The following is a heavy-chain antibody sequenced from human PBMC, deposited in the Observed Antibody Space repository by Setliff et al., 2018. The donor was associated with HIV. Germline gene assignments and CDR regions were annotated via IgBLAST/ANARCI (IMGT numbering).Heavy chain of an antibody. CDR1: GGSISSGSYY. Sequence: KPSETLSLTCTVSGGSISSGSYYWSWIRQPAGKGLEWIGRIYTSGSTNYNPSLKGRVTISVDTSKNQFSLKLSSVTAADTAVYYCARENGRTNYYYYYGMDVWGQGTTVTVSS. J-gene: IGHJ6*02. CDR3: ARENGRTNYYYYYGMDV. V-gene: IGHV4-61*02. CDR2: IYTSGST.